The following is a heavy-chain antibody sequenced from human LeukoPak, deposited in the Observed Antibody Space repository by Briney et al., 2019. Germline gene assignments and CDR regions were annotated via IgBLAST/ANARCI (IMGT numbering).Heavy chain of an antibody. CDR1: GFTFRKHY. J-gene: IGHJ6*03. CDR3: AKGYDFWSGYDYYYYMDV. CDR2: IGASGSTR. Sequence: GGSLRLTCAASGFTFRKHYMSWIRQAPGRGPEWVAYIGASGSTRYYRDSVNGRFTISRDNAKNSLHLQMNSLRVEDTAVYYCAKGYDFWSGYDYYYYMDVWGKGTTVTVSS. D-gene: IGHD3-3*01. V-gene: IGHV3-11*01.